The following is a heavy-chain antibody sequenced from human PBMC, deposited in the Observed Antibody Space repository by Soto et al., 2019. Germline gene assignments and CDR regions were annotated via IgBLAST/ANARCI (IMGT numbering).Heavy chain of an antibody. V-gene: IGHV4-34*01. CDR2: INHSGST. J-gene: IGHJ4*02. Sequence: SETLSLTCAVYGGSFSGYYWSWIRQPPGKGLEWIGEINHSGSTNYNPSLKSRVTISVDTSRNQFSLKLSSVTAADTAVYYCARGSRELERQPYLDDWGQGTLVTVSS. CDR1: GGSFSGYY. CDR3: ARGSRELERQPYLDD. D-gene: IGHD1-1*01.